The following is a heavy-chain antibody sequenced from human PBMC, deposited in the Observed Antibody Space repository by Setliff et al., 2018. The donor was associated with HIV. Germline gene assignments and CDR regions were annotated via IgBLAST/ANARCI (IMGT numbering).Heavy chain of an antibody. CDR2: INSDKGNT. Sequence: ASVKVSCKASGYTFINYAIHWVRQAPGHRLEWMGWINSDKGNTKYSQKFQGRITITRDTSASTAYIEVSSLKSEDTAVYYCARDRGGWLQSWGGGGVAFDIWGQGTMVTVSS. V-gene: IGHV1-3*01. CDR1: GYTFINYA. D-gene: IGHD3-16*01. J-gene: IGHJ3*02. CDR3: ARDRGGWLQSWGGGGVAFDI.